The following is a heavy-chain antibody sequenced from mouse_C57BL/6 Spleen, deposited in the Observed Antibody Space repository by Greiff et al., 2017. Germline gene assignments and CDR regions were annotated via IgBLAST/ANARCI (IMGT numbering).Heavy chain of an antibody. CDR2: INPSSGYT. Sequence: VQLQQSGAELAKPGASVKLSCKASGYTFTSYWMHWVQQRPGQGLEWIGYINPSSGYTKYNQKFKDKATFTADKSSSTAYMQLSSLTSEDSAVYYCSLFIAAVVAAIAYWGQGTLVTVSS. J-gene: IGHJ4*01. V-gene: IGHV1-7*01. CDR3: SLFIAAVVAAIAY. D-gene: IGHD1-1*01. CDR1: GYTFTSYW.